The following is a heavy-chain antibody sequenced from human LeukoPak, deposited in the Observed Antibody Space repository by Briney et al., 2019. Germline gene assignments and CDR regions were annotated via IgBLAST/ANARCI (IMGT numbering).Heavy chain of an antibody. J-gene: IGHJ4*02. D-gene: IGHD1-26*01. Sequence: PSETLSLTCIVSGDSISSYYWSWIRQPPGKGLEWIGYIFHSGNTNYNPSLKSRVTMSIDTSKNQFSLRLSSVTAADTAVYHCARQPYTIGAYYFDYWAREPWSPSPQ. V-gene: IGHV4-59*08. CDR3: ARQPYTIGAYYFDY. CDR1: GDSISSYY. CDR2: IFHSGNT.